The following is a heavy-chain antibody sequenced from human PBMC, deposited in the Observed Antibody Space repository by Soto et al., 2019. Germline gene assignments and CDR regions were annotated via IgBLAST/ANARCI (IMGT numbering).Heavy chain of an antibody. Sequence: GGSLRLSCAASGFTFSSYGMHWVRQAPGKGLEWVAVIWYDGSNKYYADSVKGRFTISRDNSKNTLYLQMNSLRAEDTAVYYCARDRDYRSFPRYGMDVWGQGTTVTVSS. D-gene: IGHD6-6*01. J-gene: IGHJ6*02. CDR1: GFTFSSYG. CDR3: ARDRDYRSFPRYGMDV. V-gene: IGHV3-33*01. CDR2: IWYDGSNK.